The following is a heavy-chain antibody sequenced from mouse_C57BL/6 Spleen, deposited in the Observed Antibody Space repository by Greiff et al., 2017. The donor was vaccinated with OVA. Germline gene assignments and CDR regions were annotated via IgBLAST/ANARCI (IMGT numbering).Heavy chain of an antibody. CDR1: GFSLTSYA. Sequence: VQLQESGPGLVAPSQTLSLTCTVSGFSLTSYAISWVRQPPGKGLEWLGVIWTGGGTNYNSALKSRLCISKDNSKSQVFLKMNSLQTDDTARYYCARNEGGFDYWGQGTTLTVSS. V-gene: IGHV2-9-1*01. J-gene: IGHJ2*01. CDR3: ARNEGGFDY. CDR2: IWTGGGT.